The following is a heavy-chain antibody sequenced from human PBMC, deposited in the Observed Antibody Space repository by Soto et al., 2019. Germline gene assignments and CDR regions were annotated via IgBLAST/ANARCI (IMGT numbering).Heavy chain of an antibody. J-gene: IGHJ6*02. V-gene: IGHV4-4*07. D-gene: IGHD6-19*01. CDR1: GGSIGSYY. CDR3: ARDLRDQWLVYYYYGMDV. CDR2: IYTSGST. Sequence: SETLSLTCTVSGGSIGSYYWSWIRQPAGKGLEWIGRIYTSGSTNYNPSLKSRVTMSVDTSKNQFSLKLSSVTAADTAVYYCARDLRDQWLVYYYYGMDVWGQGTTVTVSS.